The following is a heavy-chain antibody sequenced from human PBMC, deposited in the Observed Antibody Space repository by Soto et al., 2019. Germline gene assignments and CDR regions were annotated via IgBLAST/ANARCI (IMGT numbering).Heavy chain of an antibody. CDR2: IYYSGST. Sequence: PSETLSLTCTVSGGSISSSSYYWGWIRQPPGKGLEWIGSIYYSGSTYYNPSLKSRVTISVDTSKNQFSLKLSSVTAADTAVYYCARHCRVVTAMAIDYWGQGTLVTVSS. CDR3: ARHCRVVTAMAIDY. CDR1: GGSISSSSYY. D-gene: IGHD5-18*01. V-gene: IGHV4-39*01. J-gene: IGHJ4*02.